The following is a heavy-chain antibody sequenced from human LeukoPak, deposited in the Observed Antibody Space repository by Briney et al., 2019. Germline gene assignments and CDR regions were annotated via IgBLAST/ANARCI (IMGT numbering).Heavy chain of an antibody. CDR2: IYYSSST. CDR1: GGTVTSSGYD. V-gene: IGHV4-39*01. CDR3: ARAPYYYHYVDV. Sequence: PSETLYLTCTLSGGTVTSSGYDWGWIRQPPGKGLEWIGAIYYSSSTYYNPALKSRVAISVDTSKNQFSLKLSSVTGADTAAYYGARAPYYYHYVDVWGKGTTVTVSS. J-gene: IGHJ6*03.